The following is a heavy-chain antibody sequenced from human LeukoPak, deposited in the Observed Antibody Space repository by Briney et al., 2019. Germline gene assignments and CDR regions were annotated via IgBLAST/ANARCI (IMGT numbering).Heavy chain of an antibody. CDR3: ATNGYYCMDV. J-gene: IGHJ6*03. Sequence: SETLSLTCAVSGGSISSSTNWWSWVRQPPGKGLEWIGGIYHSGGTNYNPSLKSRITISVDKSQNQFSLKVNSLTAADTAVYYCATNGYYCMDVWGKGTTVTVSS. D-gene: IGHD2-8*01. CDR2: IYHSGGT. CDR1: GGSISSSTNW. V-gene: IGHV4-4*02.